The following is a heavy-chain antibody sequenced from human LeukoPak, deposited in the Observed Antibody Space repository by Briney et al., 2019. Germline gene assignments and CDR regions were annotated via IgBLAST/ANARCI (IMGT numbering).Heavy chain of an antibody. D-gene: IGHD3-22*01. CDR3: ARESESSGWYDE. V-gene: IGHV3-43*02. CDR2: ISGDGGST. J-gene: IGHJ5*02. Sequence: PGGSLRLSCAAPGFMFHDYAIHWVRQAPGKGLEWVSLISGDGGSTFYADSVKGRFTISRDNSKNSLYLQMNSLRSDDTALYYWARESESSGWYDEWGQGTLVTVSS. CDR1: GFMFHDYA.